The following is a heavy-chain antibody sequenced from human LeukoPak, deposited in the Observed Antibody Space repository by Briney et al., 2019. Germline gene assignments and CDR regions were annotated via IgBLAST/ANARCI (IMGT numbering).Heavy chain of an antibody. CDR3: ARDARYYYDSSGYYNFDY. CDR2: IIPIFGTA. J-gene: IGHJ4*02. D-gene: IGHD3-22*01. CDR1: GGTFSSYA. V-gene: IGHV1-69*05. Sequence: SVKVSCKASGGTFSSYAISWVRQAPGQGLEWMGGIIPIFGTANYAQKFQGRVTITTDESTSTAYMELSSLRSEDTAVYYCARDARYYYDSSGYYNFDYWGQGTLVPVSS.